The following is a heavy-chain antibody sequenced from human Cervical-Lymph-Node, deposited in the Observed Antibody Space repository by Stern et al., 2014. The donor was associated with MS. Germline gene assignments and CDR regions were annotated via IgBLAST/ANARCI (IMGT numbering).Heavy chain of an antibody. CDR3: ARGRSIFDS. D-gene: IGHD6-6*01. Sequence: QLQLQESGPGLVKPSQTLSLTCTVSGDSISSGDYYWSWIRQTPGQGLEWIGFIFYTGSTYYNPSLKSRLTISVDTSKNTFSLKLSSVTAADTAVYYCARGRSIFDSWGQGTLVAVSS. J-gene: IGHJ4*02. V-gene: IGHV4-30-4*01. CDR1: GDSISSGDYY. CDR2: IFYTGST.